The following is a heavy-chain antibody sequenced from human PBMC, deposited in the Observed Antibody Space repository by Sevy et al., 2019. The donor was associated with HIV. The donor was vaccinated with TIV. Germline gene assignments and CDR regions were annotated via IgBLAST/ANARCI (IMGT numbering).Heavy chain of an antibody. J-gene: IGHJ4*02. V-gene: IGHV4-34*01. CDR1: GFTFSDYY. CDR2: INHSGST. Sequence: GSLRLSCAASGFTFSDYYMSWIRQPPGKGLEWIGEINHSGSTNYNPSLKSRVTISVDTSKNQFSLKLSSVTAADTAVYYCARVSYGSGNYWGQGTLVTVSS. CDR3: ARVSYGSGNY. D-gene: IGHD3-10*01.